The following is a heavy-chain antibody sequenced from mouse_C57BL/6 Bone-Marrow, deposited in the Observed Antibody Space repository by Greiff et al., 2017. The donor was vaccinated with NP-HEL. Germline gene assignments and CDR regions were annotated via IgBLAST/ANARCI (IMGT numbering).Heavy chain of an antibody. Sequence: EVQLQQSGPGLVKPSQSLSLTCSVTGYSIPSGYYWNWIRQFPGNKLEWMGYISYAGSNNYNPSLKNRISITRDTSKNQFFLKLNSVTTEDTATYYCASPFYYGNFDYWGQGTTLTVSS. CDR3: ASPFYYGNFDY. J-gene: IGHJ2*01. D-gene: IGHD2-1*01. CDR1: GYSIPSGYY. CDR2: ISYAGSN. V-gene: IGHV3-6*01.